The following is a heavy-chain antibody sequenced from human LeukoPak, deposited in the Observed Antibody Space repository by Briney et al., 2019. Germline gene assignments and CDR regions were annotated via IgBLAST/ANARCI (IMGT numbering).Heavy chain of an antibody. CDR2: IYYSGST. CDR3: ARDWGVSARPGYMDV. Sequence: SETLSLTCTVSGGSISNYYWSWIRQPPGKGLEGIGYIYYSGSTKYNPSLKSRVTISVDTSKNQFSLRLSSVTAADTAVYYCARDWGVSARPGYMDVWGKGTTVTVSS. J-gene: IGHJ6*03. V-gene: IGHV4-59*01. D-gene: IGHD6-6*01. CDR1: GGSISNYY.